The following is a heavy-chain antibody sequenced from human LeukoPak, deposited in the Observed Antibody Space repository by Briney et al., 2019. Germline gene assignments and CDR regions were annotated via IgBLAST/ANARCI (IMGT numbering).Heavy chain of an antibody. J-gene: IGHJ4*02. Sequence: ASVTLSCKASGYTFSSYYVHWVRQAPGQGLEWMGIINPSGGSTSYAQKFQGRVTMTRDMSTSTVYMDLRSLRSEDTAVYYCARDLGRFCSGGNCLPLDYWGQGTLVTVSS. CDR2: INPSGGST. CDR3: ARDLGRFCSGGNCLPLDY. D-gene: IGHD2-15*01. V-gene: IGHV1-46*01. CDR1: GYTFSSYY.